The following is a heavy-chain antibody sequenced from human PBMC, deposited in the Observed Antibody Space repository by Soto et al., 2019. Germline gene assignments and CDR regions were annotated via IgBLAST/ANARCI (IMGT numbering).Heavy chain of an antibody. V-gene: IGHV3-30-3*01. D-gene: IGHD2-15*01. J-gene: IGHJ6*02. CDR1: GFTFSSYA. CDR3: AREGASVVAATSQGYYYYGMDV. Sequence: GGSLRLSCAASGFTFSSYAMQWVRQAPGKGLEWVAVISYDGSNKYYADSVKGRFTISRDNSKNTLYLQMNSLRAEDTAVYYCAREGASVVAATSQGYYYYGMDVWGQGTTVTVSS. CDR2: ISYDGSNK.